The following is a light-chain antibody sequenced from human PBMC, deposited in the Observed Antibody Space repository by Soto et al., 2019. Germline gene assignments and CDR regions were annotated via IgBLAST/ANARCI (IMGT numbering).Light chain of an antibody. CDR2: WSS. J-gene: IGKJ1*01. V-gene: IGKV4-1*01. CDR1: QAVLYNSNNKNY. CDR3: QQYYSAPWT. Sequence: DIVMTQSPDSLALSLCERSTINCKSSQAVLYNSNNKNYIAWYQQKPGQPPKLLIYWSSTREFGVPDRISGSGSGTDFSLTISSLQAEDVAVYYCQQYYSAPWTFGQGTKVDIK.